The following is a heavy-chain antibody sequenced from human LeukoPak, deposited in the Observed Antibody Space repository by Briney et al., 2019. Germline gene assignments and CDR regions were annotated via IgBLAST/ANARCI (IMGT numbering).Heavy chain of an antibody. CDR3: ARGRDGYKSTNFDY. CDR2: INHSGST. V-gene: IGHV4-34*01. D-gene: IGHD5-24*01. Sequence: PSETLSLTCAVYGGSFSGYYWSWIRQPPGKGLEWIGEINHSGSTNYNPSLKSRVTISVDTSKNQFSLKLSSVTAADTAVYYCARGRDGYKSTNFDYWGQGTLVTVSS. CDR1: GGSFSGYY. J-gene: IGHJ4*02.